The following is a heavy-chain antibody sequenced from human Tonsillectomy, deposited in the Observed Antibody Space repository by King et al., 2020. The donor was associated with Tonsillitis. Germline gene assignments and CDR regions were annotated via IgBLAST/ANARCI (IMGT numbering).Heavy chain of an antibody. D-gene: IGHD2-2*02. CDR2: INHSGST. J-gene: IGHJ4*02. CDR3: ARGLYPPGTGLTNGGY. CDR1: GGSFSGYY. V-gene: IGHV4-34*01. Sequence: VQLQQWGAGLLKPSETLSLTCAVYGGSFSGYYWSWIRQPPGKGLEWIGEINHSGSTNYNPSLKSRVTISVDTSKNQFSLKRSSVTAADTAVYYCARGLYPPGTGLTNGGYWGQGTLVTVSS.